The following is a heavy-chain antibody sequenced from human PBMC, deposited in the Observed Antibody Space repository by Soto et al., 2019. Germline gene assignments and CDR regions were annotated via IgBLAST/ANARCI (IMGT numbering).Heavy chain of an antibody. D-gene: IGHD4-17*01. Sequence: QVQLVESGGGVVQPGRSLRLSCAASGFTFSSYGMHGVRQAPGKGLEWVAVIWYDGSNKYYADSVKGRFTISRDNSKNTLYLQMNSLRAEDTAVYYCARDGGTVTYYFDYWGQGTLVTVSS. V-gene: IGHV3-33*01. J-gene: IGHJ4*02. CDR1: GFTFSSYG. CDR2: IWYDGSNK. CDR3: ARDGGTVTYYFDY.